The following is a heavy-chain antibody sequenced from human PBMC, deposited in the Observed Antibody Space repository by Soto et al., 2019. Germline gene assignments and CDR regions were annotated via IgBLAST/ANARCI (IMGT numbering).Heavy chain of an antibody. CDR2: INHSGST. Sequence: QVQLQQWGAGLLKPSETLSLTCAVYGGSFSGYYWSWIRQPPGKGLEWIGEINHSGSTNYNPSLRSRVPISVATSKNQCSLKLSSVPAADTAVYYCARAPYSSSWYATRYFQHWGQGTLVTVSS. D-gene: IGHD6-13*01. CDR1: GGSFSGYY. CDR3: ARAPYSSSWYATRYFQH. J-gene: IGHJ1*01. V-gene: IGHV4-34*01.